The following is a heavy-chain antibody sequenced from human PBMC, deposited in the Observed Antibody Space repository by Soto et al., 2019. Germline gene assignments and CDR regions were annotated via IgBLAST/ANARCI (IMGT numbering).Heavy chain of an antibody. J-gene: IGHJ5*02. V-gene: IGHV3-23*01. CDR3: AKNRNTGVAGTSCWFGP. CDR1: GFTFSNYD. Sequence: EGQLLESGGGLLQPGGSLRLSCVASGFTFSNYDMSWVRQAPGKGLEWVSAISVSGDTTYYADSVKGRFTISRDNSKNTLYLQMNTLRAEDTAVYYCAKNRNTGVAGTSCWFGPWGQGTLVTVSS. CDR2: ISVSGDTT. D-gene: IGHD6-19*01.